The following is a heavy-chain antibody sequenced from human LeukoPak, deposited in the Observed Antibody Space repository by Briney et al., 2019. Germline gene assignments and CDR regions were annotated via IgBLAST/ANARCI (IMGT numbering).Heavy chain of an antibody. V-gene: IGHV3-23*01. CDR2: ISGSGGST. J-gene: IGHJ3*02. Sequence: GGSLRLSCAASGFTFSSYAMSWVRQAPGKGLEWVSAISGSGGSTYYADSVKGRFTISRDNSKNTLYLQMNSLRAEDTAVYYCAKVGHSYDFWSGLHDAFDIWGQGTMVTGSS. CDR3: AKVGHSYDFWSGLHDAFDI. CDR1: GFTFSSYA. D-gene: IGHD3-3*01.